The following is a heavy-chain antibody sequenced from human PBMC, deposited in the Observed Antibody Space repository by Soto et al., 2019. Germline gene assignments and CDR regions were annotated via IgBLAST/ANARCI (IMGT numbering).Heavy chain of an antibody. J-gene: IGHJ4*02. CDR1: GGSISSYF. CDR2: VYYTGTT. Sequence: PSETLSLTCTVSGGSISSYFYIWFRQPPGKGLEWIGCVYYTGTTDYNPSLKSRGTISVGTSKTQFSLNLMSVTAADTAVYYCARDLAAVPRAFAYWGRGTRATVPQ. V-gene: IGHV4-59*01. D-gene: IGHD6-13*01. CDR3: ARDLAAVPRAFAY.